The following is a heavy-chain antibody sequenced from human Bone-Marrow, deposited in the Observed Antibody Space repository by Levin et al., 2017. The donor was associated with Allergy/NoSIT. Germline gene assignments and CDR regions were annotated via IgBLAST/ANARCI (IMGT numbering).Heavy chain of an antibody. Sequence: GGSLRLSCAASGFTFSSYGMHWVRQAPGKGLEWVAVISYDGSNKYYADSVKGRFTISRDNSKNTLYLQMNSLRAEDTAVYYCAKDWTTPSSSWYNYWGQGTLVTVSS. CDR2: ISYDGSNK. V-gene: IGHV3-30*18. D-gene: IGHD6-13*01. J-gene: IGHJ4*02. CDR3: AKDWTTPSSSWYNY. CDR1: GFTFSSYG.